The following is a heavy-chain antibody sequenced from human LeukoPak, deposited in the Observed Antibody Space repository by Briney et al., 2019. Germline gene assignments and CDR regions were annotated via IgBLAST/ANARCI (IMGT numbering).Heavy chain of an antibody. CDR3: AGHSSGFYFHAMDV. J-gene: IGHJ6*02. CDR2: VSTSGST. Sequence: PSETLSLTCTVSGGSLRSYYWSWLRQPAGKGLEWIGRVSTSGSTNYNPSLNSRVTMSVDTSKNQFSLKLSSVTAADTAVYFCAGHSSGFYFHAMDVWGQGTTVTVSS. CDR1: GGSLRSYY. V-gene: IGHV4-4*07. D-gene: IGHD3-22*01.